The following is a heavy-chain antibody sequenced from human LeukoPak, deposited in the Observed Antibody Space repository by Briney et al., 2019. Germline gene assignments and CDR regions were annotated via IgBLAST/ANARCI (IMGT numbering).Heavy chain of an antibody. V-gene: IGHV5-10-1*01. D-gene: IGHD1-26*01. Sequence: GESLKISCKGSGYSFTSYWISWVRQMPGKGLEWMGRIDPSDSYTNYSPSFQGHVTISADKSISTAYLQWSSLKASDTAMYYCARHVGTADDAFDIWGQGTMATVSS. CDR2: IDPSDSYT. CDR1: GYSFTSYW. CDR3: ARHVGTADDAFDI. J-gene: IGHJ3*02.